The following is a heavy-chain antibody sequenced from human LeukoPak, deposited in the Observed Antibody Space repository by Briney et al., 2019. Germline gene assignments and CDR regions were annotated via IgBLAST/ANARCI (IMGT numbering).Heavy chain of an antibody. CDR3: AREGRYGSGSYYKDY. J-gene: IGHJ4*02. Sequence: SQTLSLTCTVSGGSISSGGYYWSWIRQPPGKGLEWIGYIYHSGSTYYNPSLKSRVTISVDKSKNQFSLKLSSVTAADTAVYYCAREGRYGSGSYYKDYWGQGTLVTVSS. D-gene: IGHD3-10*01. CDR2: IYHSGST. V-gene: IGHV4-30-2*01. CDR1: GGSISSGGYY.